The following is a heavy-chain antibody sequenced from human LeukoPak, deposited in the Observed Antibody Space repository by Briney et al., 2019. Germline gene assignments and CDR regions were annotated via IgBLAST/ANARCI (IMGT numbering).Heavy chain of an antibody. D-gene: IGHD3-9*01. J-gene: IGHJ4*02. CDR1: GGSISSGSYY. Sequence: PSQTLSLTCTVSGGSISSGSYYWSWIRQPAGKGLEWIGRIYTSGSTNYNPSLKSRVTMSVDTSKNQFSLKLSSVTAADTAVYYCARVTYFDWLQFSFDYWGQGTLVTVSS. V-gene: IGHV4-61*02. CDR3: ARVTYFDWLQFSFDY. CDR2: IYTSGST.